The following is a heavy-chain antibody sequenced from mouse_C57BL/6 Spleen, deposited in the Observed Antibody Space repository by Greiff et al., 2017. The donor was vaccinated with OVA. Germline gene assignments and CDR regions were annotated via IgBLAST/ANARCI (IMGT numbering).Heavy chain of an antibody. CDR2: INPSSGGT. J-gene: IGHJ2*01. Sequence: VQLQQPGTELVKPGASVKLSCKASGYTFTSYWMHWVKQRPGQGLEWIGNINPSSGGTNYNEKFKSKATLTVDKSSSTAYMQLSSLTSADSAVYDGARGIDWGAYYFDYWGQGTTLTVSS. CDR1: GYTFTSYW. CDR3: ARGIDWGAYYFDY. V-gene: IGHV1-53*01. D-gene: IGHD2-4*01.